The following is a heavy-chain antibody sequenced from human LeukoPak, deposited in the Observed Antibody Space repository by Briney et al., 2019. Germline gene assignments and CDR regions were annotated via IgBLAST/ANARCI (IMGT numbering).Heavy chain of an antibody. CDR3: ARDGADYSDV. CDR1: GYILTKLS. V-gene: IGHV1-2*06. D-gene: IGHD3-10*01. CDR2: INPNSGGT. J-gene: IGHJ6*02. Sequence: ASVKVSCKVSGYILTKLSLHWVRQAPGQGLEWMGRINPNSGGTNYAQKFQGRVTMTRDTSISTAYMELSRLRSDDTAVYYCARDGADYSDVWGQGTTVTVSS.